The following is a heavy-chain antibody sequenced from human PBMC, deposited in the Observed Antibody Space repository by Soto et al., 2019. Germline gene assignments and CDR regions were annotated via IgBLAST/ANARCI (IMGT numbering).Heavy chain of an antibody. J-gene: IGHJ4*02. D-gene: IGHD6-19*01. CDR3: ARVGSSGWSPDY. V-gene: IGHV4-59*11. CDR2: IFYTGST. Sequence: SETLSLTCTVSGGSISGHYWIWIRQSPGKGLEWIGYIFYTGSTNYNPSLKSRITLSADTSKNQFSLRLNSVTAADTAVYYCARVGSSGWSPDYWGRGTLVTVSS. CDR1: GGSISGHY.